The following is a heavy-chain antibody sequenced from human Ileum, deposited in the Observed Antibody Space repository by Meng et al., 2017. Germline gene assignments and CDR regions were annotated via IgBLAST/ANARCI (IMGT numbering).Heavy chain of an antibody. CDR2: FHHSGSA. Sequence: QGQVQQPGPGLGRPSETLSLTCTVSGVAVNSGFYYWNWVRQPPGKGLEFIGSFHHSGSAHYNASLEGRVTMSLDTSKNQFSLRLTSVTAADSALYYCTGGPDSAKSGYWGQGTLVTVSS. J-gene: IGHJ4*02. V-gene: IGHV4-61*01. D-gene: IGHD1-14*01. CDR3: TGGPDSAKSGY. CDR1: GVAVNSGFYY.